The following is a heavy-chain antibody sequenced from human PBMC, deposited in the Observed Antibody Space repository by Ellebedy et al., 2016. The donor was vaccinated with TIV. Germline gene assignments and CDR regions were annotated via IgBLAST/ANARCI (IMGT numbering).Heavy chain of an antibody. V-gene: IGHV4-59*12. Sequence: SETLSLTCTVSGGSINNYYWNWIRQPPGKGLEWVGYISYSGSADYSPSLKSRVTISVDTSKNQFSLNLSSVTAADTAVYYCARVNYGDHDFWGQGTLVTVSS. CDR2: ISYSGSA. CDR3: ARVNYGDHDF. J-gene: IGHJ4*02. CDR1: GGSINNYY. D-gene: IGHD4-17*01.